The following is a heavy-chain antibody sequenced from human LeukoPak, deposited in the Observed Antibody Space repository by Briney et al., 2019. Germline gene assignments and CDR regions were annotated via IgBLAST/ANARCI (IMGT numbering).Heavy chain of an antibody. CDR3: TTVVGAKGVYFDY. Sequence: GGSLRLSCAASGFTFSNAWMSWVRQAPGKGLEWVGRIESKTDGGTTDYAAPVKGRFTISRDDSKNTLYLQMNSLKTEDTAVYYCTTVVGAKGVYFDYWGQGTLVTVSS. CDR1: GFTFSNAW. D-gene: IGHD1-26*01. J-gene: IGHJ4*02. CDR2: IESKTDGGTT. V-gene: IGHV3-15*04.